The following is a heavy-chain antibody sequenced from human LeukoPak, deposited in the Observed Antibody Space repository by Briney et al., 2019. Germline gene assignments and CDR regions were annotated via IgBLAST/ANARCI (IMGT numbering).Heavy chain of an antibody. Sequence: ASVKVSCKASGYTFTSYGISWVRQAPGQGLEWMGWTSAYNGNTNYAQKLQGRVTMTTDTSTSAAYMELRSLRSDDTAVYYCARNLPYYDFWSGSDYWGQGTLVTVSS. J-gene: IGHJ4*02. D-gene: IGHD3-3*01. V-gene: IGHV1-18*01. CDR2: TSAYNGNT. CDR1: GYTFTSYG. CDR3: ARNLPYYDFWSGSDY.